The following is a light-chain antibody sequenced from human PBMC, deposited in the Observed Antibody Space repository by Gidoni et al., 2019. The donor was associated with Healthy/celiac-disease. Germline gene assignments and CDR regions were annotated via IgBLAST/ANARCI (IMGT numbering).Light chain of an antibody. Sequence: DIKMTQSPSPPSASVGDRVTITCRASQSISSWLAWYQQKPGKDPKILIYDASSLERGVPSRFSGSGAGTEYTLTISSLQPDDFATYYCQQYNSYSPWTFGQGTKVEIK. CDR1: QSISSW. J-gene: IGKJ1*01. CDR2: DAS. V-gene: IGKV1-5*01. CDR3: QQYNSYSPWT.